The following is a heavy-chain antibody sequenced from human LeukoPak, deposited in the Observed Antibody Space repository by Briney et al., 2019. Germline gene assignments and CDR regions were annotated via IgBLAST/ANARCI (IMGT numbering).Heavy chain of an antibody. J-gene: IGHJ5*02. CDR2: FDPEDGET. Sequence: ASVTVSFQVSEYTLTELSMHWVRQAPGKGRAWMGGFDPEDGETIYAQKFQGRVTMTEDTSTDTAYMELSSLRSEDTAMYYCVTHRPAGGFGPWGQGTLVTVSS. V-gene: IGHV1-24*01. D-gene: IGHD3-10*01. CDR3: VTHRPAGGFGP. CDR1: EYTLTELS.